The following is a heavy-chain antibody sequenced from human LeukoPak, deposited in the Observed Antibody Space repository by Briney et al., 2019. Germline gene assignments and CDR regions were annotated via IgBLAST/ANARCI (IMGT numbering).Heavy chain of an antibody. V-gene: IGHV4-59*01. CDR1: GGSISSYY. CDR3: AREDAAIYDY. CDR2: IYYSGST. Sequence: SETLSLTCTVSGGSISSYYWSWIRQPPGKGLEWIGYIYYSGSTNYNPSLKSRVTISVDTSKNQYSLKLSSVTAADTAVYYCAREDAAIYDYWGQGTLVTVSS. J-gene: IGHJ4*02. D-gene: IGHD5-18*01.